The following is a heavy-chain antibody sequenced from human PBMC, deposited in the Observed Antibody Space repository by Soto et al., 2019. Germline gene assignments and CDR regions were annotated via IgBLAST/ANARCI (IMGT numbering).Heavy chain of an antibody. J-gene: IGHJ4*02. Sequence: PSETLSLTCTVSGGPMSSYHWSWIRQPPGKGLEWIAYIHHSGSTNYNPSLKSRVTISVDTSKNQFSLKLSSVTAADTAVYYCAREYSYGFFDYWGQGTLVTVS. V-gene: IGHV4-59*01. D-gene: IGHD5-18*01. CDR2: IHHSGST. CDR1: GGPMSSYH. CDR3: AREYSYGFFDY.